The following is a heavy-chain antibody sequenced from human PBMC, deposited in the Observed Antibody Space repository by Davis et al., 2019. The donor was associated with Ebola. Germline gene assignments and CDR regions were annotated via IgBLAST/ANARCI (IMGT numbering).Heavy chain of an antibody. D-gene: IGHD3-22*01. CDR3: ARRKWLPDYYYYYGMDV. CDR2: IKQDGSEK. V-gene: IGHV3-7*03. J-gene: IGHJ6*02. CDR1: GFTFSTYW. Sequence: GESLKISCVASGFTFSTYWMRWVRQAPGKGLEWVANIKQDGSEKYYVDSVKGRFTISRDNAKNSLYLQMNSLRAEDTAVYYCARRKWLPDYYYYYGMDVWGQGTTVTVSS.